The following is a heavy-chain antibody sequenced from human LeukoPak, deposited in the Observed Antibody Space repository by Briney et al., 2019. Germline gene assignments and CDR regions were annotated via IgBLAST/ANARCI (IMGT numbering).Heavy chain of an antibody. CDR3: AKAQQWLAIYYYYMDV. V-gene: IGHV3-23*01. CDR1: GFTLSSYW. D-gene: IGHD6-19*01. J-gene: IGHJ6*03. Sequence: PGGSLRLSCAASGFTLSSYWMTWVRQAPGKGLEWVSAISGSGGSTYYADSVKGRFTISRDNSKNTLYLQMNSLRAEDTAVYYCAKAQQWLAIYYYYMDVWGKGTTVTVSS. CDR2: ISGSGGST.